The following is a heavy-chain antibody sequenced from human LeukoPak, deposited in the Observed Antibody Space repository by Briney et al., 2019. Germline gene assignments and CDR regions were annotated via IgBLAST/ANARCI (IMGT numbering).Heavy chain of an antibody. V-gene: IGHV4-30-4*07. Sequence: SQTLSLTCAVSGGSISSGDYSWSWIRQPPGGGLEWIGFIYNSGNTYYNPSLKSRVTLSVDTSKNQFSLNLSSVTAADTAVYYCARTAYDSSDFYRFDNWGQGTLVTVSS. CDR1: GGSISSGDYS. J-gene: IGHJ4*02. CDR2: IYNSGNT. D-gene: IGHD3-22*01. CDR3: ARTAYDSSDFYRFDN.